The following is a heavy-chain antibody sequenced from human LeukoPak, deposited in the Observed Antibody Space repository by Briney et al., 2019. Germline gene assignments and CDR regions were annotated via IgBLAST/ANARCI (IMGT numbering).Heavy chain of an antibody. D-gene: IGHD1-26*01. CDR2: IRYDGSDK. CDR1: GFIFSSYG. CDR3: AKDAWEVGATSEIDY. V-gene: IGHV3-30*02. J-gene: IGHJ4*02. Sequence: PGGSLRLSCATSGFIFSSYGIHWVRQAPGKGLEWAAFIRYDGSDKYYADSVKGRFTISRDNSKNKVYLQMNSLRAEDTAVYYCAKDAWEVGATSEIDYWGQGTLVTVSS.